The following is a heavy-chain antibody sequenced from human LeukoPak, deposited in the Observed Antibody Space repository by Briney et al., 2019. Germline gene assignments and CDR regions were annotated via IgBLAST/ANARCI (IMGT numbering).Heavy chain of an antibody. CDR2: ISSSSSYI. CDR1: GFTFSSYS. CDR3: ARDMEEQWPSDAFDI. D-gene: IGHD6-19*01. J-gene: IGHJ3*02. V-gene: IGHV3-21*01. Sequence: KSGGSLRLSCAASGFTFSSYSMNWVRQAPGKGLEWVSSISSSSSYIYYADSVKGRFTISRDNAKNSLYLQMNSLRAEDTAVYYCARDMEEQWPSDAFDIWGQGRMVTVSS.